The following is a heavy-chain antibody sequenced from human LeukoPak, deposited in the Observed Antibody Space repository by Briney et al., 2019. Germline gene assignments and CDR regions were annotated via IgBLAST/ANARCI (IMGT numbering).Heavy chain of an antibody. CDR1: GGSFSGYY. CDR3: ARGAEEVVVVAATKGYCYYYGMDV. J-gene: IGHJ6*04. Sequence: SEILSLTCAVYGGSFSGYYWSWIRQPPGKGLEWIGEINHSGSTNYNPSLKSRVTISVDTSKNQFSLKLSSVTAADTAVYYCARGAEEVVVVAATKGYCYYYGMDVWGKGTTVTVSS. D-gene: IGHD2-15*01. CDR2: INHSGST. V-gene: IGHV4-34*01.